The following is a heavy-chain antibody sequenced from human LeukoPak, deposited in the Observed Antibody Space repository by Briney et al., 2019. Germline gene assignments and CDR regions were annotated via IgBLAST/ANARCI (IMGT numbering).Heavy chain of an antibody. CDR2: IYHSGST. Sequence: PSQSLSLTCAVSGGSISSGGYSWTWIRQPPGKGLEWIGYIYHSGSTYYNPSLKSRVTISVDRSKDQFALKLSSVTAADTALYYCAGEGYSYGLFDYWGQGTLVTVSS. V-gene: IGHV4-30-2*01. J-gene: IGHJ4*02. D-gene: IGHD5-18*01. CDR1: GGSISSGGYS. CDR3: AGEGYSYGLFDY.